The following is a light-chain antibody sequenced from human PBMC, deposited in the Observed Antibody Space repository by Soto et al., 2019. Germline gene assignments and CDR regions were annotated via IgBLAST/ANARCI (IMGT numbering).Light chain of an antibody. V-gene: IGLV1-44*01. CDR3: SAWHDSLNGVL. J-gene: IGLJ2*01. CDR2: SNN. CDR1: NRDVGSYN. Sequence: QSALTQPASVSGSPGQSITIACTGTNRDVGSYNLVSWYQQFPGTAPKLLIYSNNQRPSGVPDRFSGSKSGSSASLAISGLQSEDEADYYCSAWHDSLNGVLFGGGTKLTVL.